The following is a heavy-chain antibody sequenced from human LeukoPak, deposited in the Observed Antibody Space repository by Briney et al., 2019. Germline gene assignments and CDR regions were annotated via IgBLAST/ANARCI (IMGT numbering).Heavy chain of an antibody. D-gene: IGHD2-21*02. Sequence: GGSLRLSCAASGVTLSSYAMSWARQAPGKGLEWVSGISSSGSGGNTYYADSVKGRFTISRDSSKNTLYLQINSLRAEDTAIYYCVHCGGDCYPCCGMDVWGQGTTVTVSS. CDR2: ISSSGSGGNT. V-gene: IGHV3-23*01. CDR1: GVTLSSYA. CDR3: VHCGGDCYPCCGMDV. J-gene: IGHJ6*02.